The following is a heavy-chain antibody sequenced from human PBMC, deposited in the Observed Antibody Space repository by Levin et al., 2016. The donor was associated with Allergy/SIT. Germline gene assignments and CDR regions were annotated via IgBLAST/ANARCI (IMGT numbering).Heavy chain of an antibody. D-gene: IGHD3-9*01. CDR2: IYPGDSDT. CDR1: GYSFTSYW. Sequence: GESLKISCKGSGYSFTSYWIGWVRQMPGKGLEWMGIIYPGDSDTRYSPSFQGQVTISADKSISTAYLQWSSLKASDTAMYYCARQTKRNFNWIGFDPWGQGTLVTVSS. CDR3: ARQTKRNFNWIGFDP. V-gene: IGHV5-51*01. J-gene: IGHJ5*02.